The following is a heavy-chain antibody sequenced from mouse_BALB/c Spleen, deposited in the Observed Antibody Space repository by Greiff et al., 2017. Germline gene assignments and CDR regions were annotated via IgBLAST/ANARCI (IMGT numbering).Heavy chain of an antibody. J-gene: IGHJ3*01. Sequence: VKLVESGPGLVAPSQSLSITCTVSGFSLTSYGVHWVRQPPGKGLEWLGVIWAGGSTNYNSALMSRLSISKDNSKSQVFLKMNSLQTDDTAMYYCARSYDYDEGNAWFAYWGQGTLVTVSA. V-gene: IGHV2-9*02. CDR3: ARSYDYDEGNAWFAY. D-gene: IGHD2-4*01. CDR2: IWAGGST. CDR1: GFSLTSYG.